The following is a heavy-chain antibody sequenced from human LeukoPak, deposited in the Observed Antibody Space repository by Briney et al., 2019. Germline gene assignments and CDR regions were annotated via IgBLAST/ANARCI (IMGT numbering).Heavy chain of an antibody. J-gene: IGHJ4*02. CDR1: GFTFSDYW. CDR3: ARDKRRDFSSLTGYFDAYVH. CDR2: LKEDGSET. V-gene: IGHV3-7*01. D-gene: IGHD3-9*01. Sequence: GGSLRLSCATSGFTFSDYWMTWVRQAPGKGLEWVANLKEDGSETYYVASVMGRFVISRDNAKNSLYLQMDSLKVEDTALYYCARDKRRDFSSLTGYFDAYVHWGQGVLVTVSS.